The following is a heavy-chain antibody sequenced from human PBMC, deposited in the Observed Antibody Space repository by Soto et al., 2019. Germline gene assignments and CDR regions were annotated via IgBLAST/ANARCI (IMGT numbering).Heavy chain of an antibody. J-gene: IGHJ4*02. CDR3: ARAGSYCSGGSCSFAY. D-gene: IGHD2-15*01. CDR1: GYTFSGHF. Sequence: QVQLVQSGADLTKPGASVKVSCKTSGYTFSGHFLQWVRQAPGAGPEWIGWINPNNGNTKYGQKFEGRVTMTRDMSSSTAYMELTRLTVDDTAVYFCARAGSYCSGGSCSFAYWGQGSLVTVSS. V-gene: IGHV1-2*02. CDR2: INPNNGNT.